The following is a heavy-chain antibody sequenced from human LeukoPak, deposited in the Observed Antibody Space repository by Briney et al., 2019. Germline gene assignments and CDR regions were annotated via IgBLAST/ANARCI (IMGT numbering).Heavy chain of an antibody. D-gene: IGHD7-27*01. Sequence: GGSLRLSCAASGFTFSSYWMSWVRQAPGKGLEWVANIKQDGSEKYYVDSVKGRFTISRDNAKNSLYLQMNSLRAEDTAVYYCARVLSLGIDVYYGMDVWGQGTTVTVSS. J-gene: IGHJ6*02. CDR3: ARVLSLGIDVYYGMDV. CDR1: GFTFSSYW. V-gene: IGHV3-7*01. CDR2: IKQDGSEK.